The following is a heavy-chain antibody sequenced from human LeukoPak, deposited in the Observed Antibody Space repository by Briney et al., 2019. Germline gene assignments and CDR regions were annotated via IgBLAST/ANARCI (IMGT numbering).Heavy chain of an antibody. D-gene: IGHD5-18*01. V-gene: IGHV4-34*01. CDR1: GGSFSGNY. Sequence: PSETLSLTCAVYGGSFSGNYWSWIRQPPGKGLEWIGEINHSGSTDYNPSLKSRVTISVDTSKNQFSLKLSSVTAADTAVYYCARRYSYGAVDIWGQGTMVTVSS. J-gene: IGHJ3*02. CDR2: INHSGST. CDR3: ARRYSYGAVDI.